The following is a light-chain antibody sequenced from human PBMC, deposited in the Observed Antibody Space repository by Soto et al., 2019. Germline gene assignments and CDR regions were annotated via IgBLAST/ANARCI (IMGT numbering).Light chain of an antibody. CDR1: QSISSW. Sequence: DIQMTQSPSTLSASVGDRVTITCRASQSISSWLAWYQQKPGKAPKVLIFDASSLESGVPSRFSGSGSATEFTLTISSLQPDDFATYYCQEYNSWRGEWTFGQGTKVE. J-gene: IGKJ1*01. CDR2: DAS. V-gene: IGKV1-5*01. CDR3: QEYNSWRGEWT.